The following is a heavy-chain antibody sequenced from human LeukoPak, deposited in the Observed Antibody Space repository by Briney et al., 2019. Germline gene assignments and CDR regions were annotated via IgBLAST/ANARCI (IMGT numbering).Heavy chain of an antibody. CDR2: ISSSGSTI. CDR1: GFTFSSYE. V-gene: IGHV3-48*03. D-gene: IGHD3-16*02. Sequence: GGSLRLSCAASGFTFSSYEMNWVRQAPGKGLEWVSYISSSGSTIYYADSVKGRFTISRDNAKNSLYLQMNSLRAKDTATYYCAKSYLSYYGMDLWGKGTTVTVSS. J-gene: IGHJ6*04. CDR3: AKSYLSYYGMDL.